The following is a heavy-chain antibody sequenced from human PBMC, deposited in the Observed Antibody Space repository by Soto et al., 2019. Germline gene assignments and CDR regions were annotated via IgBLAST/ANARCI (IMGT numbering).Heavy chain of an antibody. V-gene: IGHV1-69*06. Sequence: SVKVSCKASGVTFSSYAISWVRQAPGQGLEWMGGIIPIFGTTNYAQKFQGRVTITADKSTSTACMELSSLRSEDTAVYYCAREEGRGARYYYYGMDVWGQGTTVTVSS. J-gene: IGHJ6*02. CDR1: GVTFSSYA. CDR2: IIPIFGTT. CDR3: AREEGRGARYYYYGMDV. D-gene: IGHD3-10*01.